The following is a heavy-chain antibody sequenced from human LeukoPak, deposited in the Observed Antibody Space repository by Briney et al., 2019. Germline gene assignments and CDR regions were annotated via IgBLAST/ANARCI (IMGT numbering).Heavy chain of an antibody. CDR3: VRSSSSGGYYYLDY. D-gene: IGHD3-22*01. V-gene: IGHV3-72*01. CDR2: ISNKVKSYTT. J-gene: IGHJ4*02. Sequence: GGSLRLSCAASGFILSDHYMDWVRQGPGKGLEWVGRISNKVKSYTTEYAASVKGRFTVSGDDSKNSLYLQMNSLKTEDTAVYFCVRSSSSGGYYYLDYWGQGTRVTVSS. CDR1: GFILSDHY.